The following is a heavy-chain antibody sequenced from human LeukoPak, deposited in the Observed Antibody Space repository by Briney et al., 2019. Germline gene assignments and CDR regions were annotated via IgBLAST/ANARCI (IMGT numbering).Heavy chain of an antibody. CDR1: GFTFSSYG. V-gene: IGHV3-30*02. J-gene: IGHJ4*02. D-gene: IGHD6-19*01. Sequence: GGSLRLSCAASGFTFSSYGMHWVRQAPGKGLEWVAFIRYDGGNKYYADSVKGRFTISRDNSKNTLYLQMNSLRAEDTAVYYCAKGSSGWVDYWGQGTLVSVSS. CDR2: IRYDGGNK. CDR3: AKGSSGWVDY.